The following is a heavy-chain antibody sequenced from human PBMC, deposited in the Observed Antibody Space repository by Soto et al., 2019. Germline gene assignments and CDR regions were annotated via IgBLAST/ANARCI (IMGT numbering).Heavy chain of an antibody. CDR1: GFTSSDAW. V-gene: IGHV3-15*01. CDR2: IKSNSDGATT. D-gene: IGHD6-13*01. CDR3: ARGWSNYYYYGMDV. Sequence: GGSLRLSCAASGFTSSDAWMSWVRRAPGKGLEWVGRIKSNSDGATTDYAAPVKGRFTISRDDSTNMLYLQMSSLKTEDTAVYYCARGWSNYYYYGMDVWGQGTTVTVSS. J-gene: IGHJ6*02.